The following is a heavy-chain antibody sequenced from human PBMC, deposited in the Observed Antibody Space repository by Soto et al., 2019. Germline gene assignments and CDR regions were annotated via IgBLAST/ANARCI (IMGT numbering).Heavy chain of an antibody. CDR3: ARTDILTGYYLDV. CDR2: IYYSGST. D-gene: IGHD3-9*01. V-gene: IGHV4-31*03. Sequence: SETLSLTCTVSGGSISSGGYYWSWIRQHPGKGLEWIGYIYYSGSTYYNPSLKSRVTISVDTSKNQFSLKLSSVTAADTAVYYCARTDILTGYYLDVWGKGTTVTVSS. CDR1: GGSISSGGYY. J-gene: IGHJ6*04.